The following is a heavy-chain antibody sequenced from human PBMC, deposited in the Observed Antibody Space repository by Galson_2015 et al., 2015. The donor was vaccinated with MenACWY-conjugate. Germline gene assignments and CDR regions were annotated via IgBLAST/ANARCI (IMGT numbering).Heavy chain of an antibody. V-gene: IGHV3-23*01. J-gene: IGHJ4*02. CDR1: GFTFSSYA. CDR3: VKDWFSGSYVEVDY. Sequence: SLRLSCAASGFTFSSYAMSWVRQAPGKGLEWVSAISGSGGSTYYADSVKGRFTISRDNSKNTLYLQMNSLRAEDTAVYYCVKDWFSGSYVEVDYWGQGTLVTVSS. CDR2: ISGSGGST. D-gene: IGHD1-26*01.